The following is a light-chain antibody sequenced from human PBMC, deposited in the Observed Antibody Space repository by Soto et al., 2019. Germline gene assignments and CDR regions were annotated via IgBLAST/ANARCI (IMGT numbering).Light chain of an antibody. CDR2: DVS. Sequence: QSVLTQPASVSGSPGQSITISCTGTSSDVGGYNYFSWYQHYPGKAPKLMIYDVSNRPSGVSDRFSGSKSGNTASLTISGLQTEDEADYYCSAYTSSSTLVVFGGGTQLTVL. CDR3: SAYTSSSTLVV. J-gene: IGLJ2*01. CDR1: SSDVGGYNY. V-gene: IGLV2-14*03.